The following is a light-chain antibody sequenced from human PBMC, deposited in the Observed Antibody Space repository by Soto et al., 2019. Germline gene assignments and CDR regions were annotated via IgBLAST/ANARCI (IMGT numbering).Light chain of an antibody. CDR2: GNS. CDR3: QSYDSSLSGWV. J-gene: IGLJ3*02. CDR1: RSNIGAGYD. V-gene: IGLV1-40*01. Sequence: HSVLTQPPSVSGAPGQRVTISCTGSRSNIGAGYDVHWYQQPPGTAPKLLIYGNSNRPSGVPDRFSGSKSGTSASLAITGLQAEDEADYYCQSYDSSLSGWVFGGGTKLTVL.